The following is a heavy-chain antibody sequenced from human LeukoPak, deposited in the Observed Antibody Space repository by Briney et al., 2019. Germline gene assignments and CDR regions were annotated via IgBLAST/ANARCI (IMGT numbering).Heavy chain of an antibody. CDR1: GFTFSSYW. CDR3: AKDGSGYYDSSGYLPPDY. Sequence: GGSLRLSCVASGFTFSSYWMHWVRQDPRKGLVWVSRINGDGRNINYADSVRGRFIISRDNAKNTLYLQMSSLRAEDTAVYYCAKDGSGYYDSSGYLPPDYWGQGTLVTVSS. J-gene: IGHJ4*02. CDR2: INGDGRNI. D-gene: IGHD3-22*01. V-gene: IGHV3-74*01.